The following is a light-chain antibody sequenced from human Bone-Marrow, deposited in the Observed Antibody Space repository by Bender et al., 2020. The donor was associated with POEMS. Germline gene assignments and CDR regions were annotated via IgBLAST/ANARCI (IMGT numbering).Light chain of an antibody. CDR2: DDT. V-gene: IGLV3-21*03. CDR1: NIGSKS. Sequence: SHVLTQPPSVSVAPGMTARITCAENNIGSKSVNWYQHRPGQAPVLVLYDDTDRPSGIPERISGLNSGNTATLTIRRVEAGDEADYYCQVWDTTTNHYVFGSGTKVTVV. J-gene: IGLJ1*01. CDR3: QVWDTTTNHYV.